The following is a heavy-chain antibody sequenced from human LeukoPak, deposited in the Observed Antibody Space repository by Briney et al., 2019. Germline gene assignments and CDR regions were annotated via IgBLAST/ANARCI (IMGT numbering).Heavy chain of an antibody. CDR3: ARGSDTAMVMGYYYYYMDV. J-gene: IGHJ6*03. CDR2: IIPIFGTA. V-gene: IGHV1-69*01. Sequence: SVKVSCKASGGTFSSYAISWVRQAPGQGLEWMGGIIPIFGTANYAQKFQGRVTITADESTSTAYMELSSLRSEDTAVYYCARGSDTAMVMGYYYYYMDVWGKGTTVSVSS. D-gene: IGHD5-18*01. CDR1: GGTFSSYA.